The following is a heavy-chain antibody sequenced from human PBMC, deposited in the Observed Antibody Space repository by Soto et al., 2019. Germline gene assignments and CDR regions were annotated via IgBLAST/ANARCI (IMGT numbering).Heavy chain of an antibody. V-gene: IGHV3-23*01. CDR3: AKDLDPVTTFWSYYYYYGMDV. D-gene: IGHD4-4*01. CDR1: GFTFSSYA. CDR2: ISGSGGST. J-gene: IGHJ6*02. Sequence: PGGSLRLSCAASGFTFSSYAMSWVRQAPGKGLEWVSAISGSGGSTYYADSVKGRFTISRDNSKNTLYLQMNSLRAEDTAVYYCAKDLDPVTTFWSYYYYYGMDVWGQGTTVTVSS.